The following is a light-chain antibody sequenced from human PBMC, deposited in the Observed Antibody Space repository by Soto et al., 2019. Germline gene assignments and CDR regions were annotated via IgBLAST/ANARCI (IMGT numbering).Light chain of an antibody. V-gene: IGKV1-6*01. J-gene: IGKJ1*01. CDR2: GAS. CDR1: QDIRNE. Sequence: IQMTQSPSSLSASVGDRVTITCRASQDIRNELGWYQQRPGKAPKALIYGASNLQSGVPSRFSGSGFGTDFTLTISSLQPEDFATYYCLQDRNYPRTFGQGTKVESK. CDR3: LQDRNYPRT.